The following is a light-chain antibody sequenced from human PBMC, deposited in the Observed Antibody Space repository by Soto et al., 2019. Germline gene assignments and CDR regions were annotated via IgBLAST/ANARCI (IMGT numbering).Light chain of an antibody. J-gene: IGKJ5*01. CDR3: QQYNSYPT. CDR1: QSISSW. CDR2: KAS. V-gene: IGKV1-5*03. Sequence: DIPMTQSPSTLSSSVGERVTITCRAIQSISSWLAWYQQKPGKAPKLLIYKASSLESGVPSRFSGSGSGTEFTLTISSLQPDDFATYYCQQYNSYPTFGPGTRLEIK.